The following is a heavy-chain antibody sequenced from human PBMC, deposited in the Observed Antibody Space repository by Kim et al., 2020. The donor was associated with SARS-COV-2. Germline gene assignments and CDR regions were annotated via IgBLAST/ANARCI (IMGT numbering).Heavy chain of an antibody. CDR1: GYSFTSYW. D-gene: IGHD3-10*01. J-gene: IGHJ5*02. CDR2: IYPGDSDT. Sequence: GESLKISCKGSGYSFTSYWIGWVRQMPGKGLEWMGIIYPGDSDTRYSPSFQGQVTITADKSISTAYLQWSSLKASDTAMYYCARRRGVGVVRGVIRGWFDPWGQGSLVTVSS. CDR3: ARRRGVGVVRGVIRGWFDP. V-gene: IGHV5-51*01.